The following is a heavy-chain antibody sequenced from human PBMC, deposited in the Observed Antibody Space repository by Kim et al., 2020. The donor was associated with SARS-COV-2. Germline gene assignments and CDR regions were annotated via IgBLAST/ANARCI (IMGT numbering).Heavy chain of an antibody. J-gene: IGHJ1*01. CDR1: GNSFSDSA. Sequence: ASVKVSCKAAGNSFSDSAIHWVRQAPGQRLEWMGWINAGHGNTKYSEKFEDRVTITRDTSATTVFMELTSLKSGDTALYYCVSVYYHSPRTPPSWGQGTLVTVSS. CDR3: VSVYYHSPRTPPS. D-gene: IGHD3-16*01. CDR2: INAGHGNT. V-gene: IGHV1-3*01.